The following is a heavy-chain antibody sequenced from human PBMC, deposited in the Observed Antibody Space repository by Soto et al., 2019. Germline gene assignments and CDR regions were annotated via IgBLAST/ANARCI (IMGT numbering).Heavy chain of an antibody. CDR1: GYTFTGYY. CDR3: ARDGPRAATGDYYYYGMDV. V-gene: IGHV1-2*02. CDR2: INPNSGGT. Sequence: GASVKVSCKASGYTFTGYYMHCVLQAPLQWLDWMGWINPNSGGTNYAQKFQGRVTMTRDTSISTAYMELSRLRSDDTAVYYCARDGPRAATGDYYYYGMDVWGQGTTVTVSS. D-gene: IGHD2-15*01. J-gene: IGHJ6*02.